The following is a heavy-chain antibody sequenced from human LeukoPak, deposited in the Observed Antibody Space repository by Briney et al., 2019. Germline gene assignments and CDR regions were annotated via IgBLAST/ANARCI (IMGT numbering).Heavy chain of an antibody. V-gene: IGHV3-53*01. Sequence: GGSLRLSCAASGFTVSSNYMSWVRQAPGKGLEWVSVIYSGGSTYYADSVKGRFTISRDNSKNTLYLQMNSLRAEDTALYYCARRPTTVTYFDYWGQGTLVTVSS. CDR1: GFTVSSNY. J-gene: IGHJ4*02. D-gene: IGHD4-17*01. CDR3: ARRPTTVTYFDY. CDR2: IYSGGST.